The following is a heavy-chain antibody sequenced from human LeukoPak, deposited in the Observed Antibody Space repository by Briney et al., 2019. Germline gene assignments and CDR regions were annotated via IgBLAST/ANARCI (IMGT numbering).Heavy chain of an antibody. CDR3: ARDWAADISPHDY. CDR1: GYTCTGYY. V-gene: IGHV1-2*02. D-gene: IGHD2-15*01. J-gene: IGHJ4*02. CDR2: INPNSCGT. Sequence: ASVKVSRKSSGYTCTGYYMHWVRQAPGQGLEWMGWINPNSCGTNYAQKFQGRVTMTRDTSISTAYMELSRLRSDDTAVYYCARDWAADISPHDYWGQGTLVTVSS.